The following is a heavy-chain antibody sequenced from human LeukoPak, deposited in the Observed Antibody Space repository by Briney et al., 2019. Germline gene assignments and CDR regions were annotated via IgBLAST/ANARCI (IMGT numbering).Heavy chain of an antibody. CDR2: ISFSGTS. Sequence: SETLSLTCTVSGGSIITADYYWGWIRLPPGKGLEWIATISFSGTSYYNPSPKSRVTISLDKSKNQFSMNLRSMTAADTAVYYCATRVHSVLRAPGDYWGQGTLVTVSA. D-gene: IGHD1-1*01. CDR1: GGSIITADYY. CDR3: ATRVHSVLRAPGDY. V-gene: IGHV4-39*01. J-gene: IGHJ4*02.